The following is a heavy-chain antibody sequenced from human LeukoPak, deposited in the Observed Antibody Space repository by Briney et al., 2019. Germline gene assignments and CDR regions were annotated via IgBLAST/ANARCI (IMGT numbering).Heavy chain of an antibody. CDR2: IYPGDSDT. Sequence: GESLKISCKGSGYNFGSYWIGWVRQKPGKGLEWMGIIYPGDSDTRYSPSFQGQVTLSADKSLSTASLQWSTLQASDTAMYYCARHKKGETPMGSFDYWGQGTLVTVSS. J-gene: IGHJ4*02. CDR1: GYNFGSYW. D-gene: IGHD5-18*01. CDR3: ARHKKGETPMGSFDY. V-gene: IGHV5-51*01.